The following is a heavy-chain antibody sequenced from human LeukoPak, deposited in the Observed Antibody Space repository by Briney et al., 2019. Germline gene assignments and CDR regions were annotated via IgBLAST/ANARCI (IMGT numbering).Heavy chain of an antibody. CDR3: ARDLYSSSWKGIDY. CDR2: ISYDGSNK. V-gene: IGHV3-30-3*01. D-gene: IGHD6-13*01. Sequence: GGSLRLSCAASGFTFSSYAMHWVRQAPGKGLEWVAVISYDGSNKYYADSVKGRFTISRDNSKNTLYLQMNSLRAEDTAVYYCARDLYSSSWKGIDYWGQRTLVTVSS. J-gene: IGHJ4*02. CDR1: GFTFSSYA.